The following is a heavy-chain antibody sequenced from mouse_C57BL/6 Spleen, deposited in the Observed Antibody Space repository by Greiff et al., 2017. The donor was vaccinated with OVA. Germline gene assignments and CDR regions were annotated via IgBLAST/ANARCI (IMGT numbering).Heavy chain of an antibody. CDR3: ARGANWYAMDY. Sequence: QVQLQQSGPGLVQPSQSLSITCTVSGFSLTSYGVHWVRQSPGKGLEWLGVIWSGGSTDYNAAFISRLSISKDNSKSQVFFKMNSLQADDTAIYYCARGANWYAMDYWGQGTSVTVSS. V-gene: IGHV2-2*01. D-gene: IGHD4-1*01. J-gene: IGHJ4*01. CDR1: GFSLTSYG. CDR2: IWSGGST.